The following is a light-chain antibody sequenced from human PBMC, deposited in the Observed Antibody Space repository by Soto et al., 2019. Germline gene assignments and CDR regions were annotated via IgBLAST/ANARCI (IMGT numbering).Light chain of an antibody. CDR3: QQRSNWPPIT. Sequence: EVVMTQSPGTLSLSPGEAATLSCRASQSVSGNYLAWYQQKPGQSPRLVIYDASSRATGIPDRFSGSGSGTDFTLTISSLEPEDFAVYYCQQRSNWPPITFGQGTRLEIK. V-gene: IGKV3D-20*02. J-gene: IGKJ5*01. CDR2: DAS. CDR1: QSVSGNY.